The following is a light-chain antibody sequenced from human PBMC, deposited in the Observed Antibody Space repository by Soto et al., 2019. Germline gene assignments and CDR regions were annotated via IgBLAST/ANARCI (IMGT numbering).Light chain of an antibody. CDR1: SGSVSTSYY. Sequence: QTVVTQEPSFSVSPGGTVTLTCGLSSGSVSTSYYPTWYQQTPGQAPRTLIYSTNTRSSGVPDRFSGSILGNKAALTITGAQADDESDYNCILYMGGGIWVFGGGTKLTVL. CDR2: STN. V-gene: IGLV8-61*01. J-gene: IGLJ3*02. CDR3: ILYMGGGIWV.